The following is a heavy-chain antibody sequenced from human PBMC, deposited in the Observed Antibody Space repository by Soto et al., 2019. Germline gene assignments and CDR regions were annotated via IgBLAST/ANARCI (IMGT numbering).Heavy chain of an antibody. CDR3: VREGGDLRGSGVFDY. D-gene: IGHD6-19*01. Sequence: VGSLRLSCAASGFTFSFYTMNWVRQTPGKGLEWLAYISRGGSSIYYADSVKGRFTVSRDNANNSLSLQLNSLRREDTAVYYCVREGGDLRGSGVFDYWGQGTLVTVSS. J-gene: IGHJ4*02. CDR1: GFTFSFYT. CDR2: ISRGGSSI. V-gene: IGHV3-48*01.